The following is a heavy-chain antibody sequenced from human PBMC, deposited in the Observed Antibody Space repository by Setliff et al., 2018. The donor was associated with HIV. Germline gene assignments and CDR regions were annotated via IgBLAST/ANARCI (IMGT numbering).Heavy chain of an antibody. D-gene: IGHD2-15*01. CDR1: GGTFNTYV. Sequence: ASVKVSCKASGGTFNTYVISWLRQAPGQGLEWMGGIIPILGVANYAQKFQGRLTITADKSTNTAYMELSSLKSDDTAVYYCARGPEEGDCCGGSCYGNFDPWGQGTLVTVSS. CDR3: ARGPEEGDCCGGSCYGNFDP. V-gene: IGHV1-69*10. CDR2: IIPILGVA. J-gene: IGHJ5*02.